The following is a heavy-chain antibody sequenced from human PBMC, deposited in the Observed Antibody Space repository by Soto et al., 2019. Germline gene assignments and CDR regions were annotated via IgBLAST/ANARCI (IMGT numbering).Heavy chain of an antibody. Sequence: QVQLQQWGAGLLKPSETLSLTCAVYGGFVSSGSYYWSWIRQPPGKGLEWIGEMSHSGGTHFNPSLKSRGTISVDTSKNQFSLKMSSVTAADTALYYCARVERGTATPVVDAFDIWGPGTMLTVSS. D-gene: IGHD2-21*02. CDR2: MSHSGGT. CDR3: ARVERGTATPVVDAFDI. V-gene: IGHV4-34*01. CDR1: GGFVSSGSYY. J-gene: IGHJ3*02.